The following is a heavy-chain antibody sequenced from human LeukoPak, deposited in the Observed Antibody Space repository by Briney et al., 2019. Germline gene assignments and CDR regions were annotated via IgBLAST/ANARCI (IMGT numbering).Heavy chain of an antibody. CDR3: AKDLRGDLDY. D-gene: IGHD3-10*01. CDR1: GFTFSSYG. J-gene: IGHJ4*02. CDR2: ISYDGSNK. Sequence: PGGSLRLSCAASGFTFSSYGMHWVRQAPGKGLEWVAVISYDGSNKYYADSVKGRFTISRDNSKNTLYLQMNSLRAEDTAVYYCAKDLRGDLDYWGQGTLVTVSS. V-gene: IGHV3-30*18.